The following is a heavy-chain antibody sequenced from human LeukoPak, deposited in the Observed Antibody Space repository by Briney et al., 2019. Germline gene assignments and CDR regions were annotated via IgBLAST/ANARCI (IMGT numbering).Heavy chain of an antibody. D-gene: IGHD3-10*01. J-gene: IGHJ6*03. Sequence: SETLSLTCTVSGGSISSYYWSWIRQPAGEGLEWIGRIFTSGSTNYNPSLKSRVTMSVDTSKNQFSLKLSSVTAADTAVYYCARNYGSRILGYYMDVWGRGTTVTVSS. CDR2: IFTSGST. V-gene: IGHV4-4*07. CDR3: ARNYGSRILGYYMDV. CDR1: GGSISSYY.